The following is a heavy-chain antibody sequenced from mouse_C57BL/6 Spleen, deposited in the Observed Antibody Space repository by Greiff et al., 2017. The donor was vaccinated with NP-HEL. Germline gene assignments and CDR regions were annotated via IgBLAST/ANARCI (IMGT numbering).Heavy chain of an antibody. CDR3: ARRGITTVVAHWYFDV. V-gene: IGHV1-26*01. CDR2: INPNNGGT. J-gene: IGHJ1*03. Sequence: EVQLQQSGPELVKPGASVKISCKASGYTFTDYYMNWVKQSHGKSLEWIGDINPNNGGTSYNQKFKGKATLTVDKSSSTAYMELRSLTSEDSAVYYCARRGITTVVAHWYFDVWGTGTTVTVSS. D-gene: IGHD1-1*01. CDR1: GYTFTDYY.